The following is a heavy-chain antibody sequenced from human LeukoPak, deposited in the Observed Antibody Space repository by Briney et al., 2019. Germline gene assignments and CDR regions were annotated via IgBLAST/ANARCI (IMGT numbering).Heavy chain of an antibody. J-gene: IGHJ3*02. Sequence: SETLSLTCAVYGGSFSGYYWSWIRQPPGKGLEWIGKINHSGSTNYNPSLKSRVTISVDTSKNQFSLKLSSVTAADTAVYYCARVRATGAFDIWGQGTMVTVSS. CDR3: ARVRATGAFDI. CDR2: INHSGST. V-gene: IGHV4-34*01. CDR1: GGSFSGYY.